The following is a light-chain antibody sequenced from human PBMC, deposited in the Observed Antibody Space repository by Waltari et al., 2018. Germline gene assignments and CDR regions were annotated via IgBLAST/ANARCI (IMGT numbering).Light chain of an antibody. J-gene: IGLJ3*02. V-gene: IGLV2-23*01. CDR1: TSTFGSYAL. Sequence: QSALTQPASVSGSPGQSITISCTGTTSTFGSYALVSLYQQHPDKAPKLMVYEGTKRPPGMSTRFSGAKSGDTASLTISGLQAEDETDYYCCSYAGNTVWVFGGGTKLTVL. CDR3: CSYAGNTVWV. CDR2: EGT.